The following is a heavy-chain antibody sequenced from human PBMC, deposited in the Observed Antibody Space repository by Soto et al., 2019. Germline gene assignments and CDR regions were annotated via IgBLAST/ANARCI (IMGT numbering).Heavy chain of an antibody. D-gene: IGHD6-13*01. J-gene: IGHJ4*02. CDR2: INSDGSAT. Sequence: EVQLVESGGGLVQPGGSLRLSCAASGFTFSSYWMHWVGQAPGKGLVWVSRINSDGSATTYADSVKGRFTISRDNAKNTLFLQMDSLRGEDTAVYYCARDGYSSTWYEGFDHWGQGALVTVSS. V-gene: IGHV3-74*01. CDR1: GFTFSSYW. CDR3: ARDGYSSTWYEGFDH.